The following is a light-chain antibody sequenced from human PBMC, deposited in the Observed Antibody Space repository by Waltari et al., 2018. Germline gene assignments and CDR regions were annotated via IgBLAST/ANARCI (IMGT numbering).Light chain of an antibody. CDR2: AAS. J-gene: IGKJ3*01. CDR1: QNINNY. CDR3: QQSYSSPIT. Sequence: DIQMTQSPSSLSASVGDRVIISCRASQNINNYLNWYQQKPGKAPKLLIYAASSLQSGVPSRFSGGGSGTDFTLTITTLQPEDFATYYCQQSYSSPITFGPGTKVDVE. V-gene: IGKV1-39*01.